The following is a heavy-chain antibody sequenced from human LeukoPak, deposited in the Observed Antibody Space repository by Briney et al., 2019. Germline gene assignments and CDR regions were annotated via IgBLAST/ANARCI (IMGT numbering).Heavy chain of an antibody. Sequence: PGGSLRLSCAASGFTVSSNYMSWARQAPGKGREWVSVIYSGGSTYYADSVKGRFTISRDISKNTLYLQMNSLRAEDTAVYYCARGSSGPSVYYYYYYYMDVWGKGTTVTVSS. D-gene: IGHD3-22*01. J-gene: IGHJ6*03. CDR2: IYSGGST. CDR3: ARGSSGPSVYYYYYYYMDV. CDR1: GFTVSSNY. V-gene: IGHV3-53*01.